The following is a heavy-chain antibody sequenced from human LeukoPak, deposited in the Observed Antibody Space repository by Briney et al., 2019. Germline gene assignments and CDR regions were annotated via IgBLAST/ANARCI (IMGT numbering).Heavy chain of an antibody. D-gene: IGHD5-12*01. CDR3: IRTLIVATSPYMDV. V-gene: IGHV3-74*01. CDR2: VNSDGTGT. CDR1: GFTFSSYW. J-gene: IGHJ6*03. Sequence: GWSLRLSCAASGFTFSSYWMHWVRQAPGKGLVWVSRVNSDGTGTTYADSVEGRFTISRDNAKNTVYLQMNSLRAEDTAIYYCIRTLIVATSPYMDVWGKGTTVTVSS.